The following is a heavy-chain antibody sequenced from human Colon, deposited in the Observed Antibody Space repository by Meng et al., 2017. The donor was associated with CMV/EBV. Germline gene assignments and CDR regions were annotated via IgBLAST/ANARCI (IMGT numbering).Heavy chain of an antibody. CDR3: ARVICGGDCYLDY. Sequence: QAQSEQVGAEVKKPGSSVKVSCKASKGTFTSYPISWVRQGPGQGFEWVGGIITISGTTDYAQKFQGRVTITADESTSTAYMKLSNLRSEDTAIYYCARVICGGDCYLDYWGRGTLVTVSS. J-gene: IGHJ4*02. D-gene: IGHD2-21*02. CDR2: IITISGTT. V-gene: IGHV1-69*12. CDR1: KGTFTSYP.